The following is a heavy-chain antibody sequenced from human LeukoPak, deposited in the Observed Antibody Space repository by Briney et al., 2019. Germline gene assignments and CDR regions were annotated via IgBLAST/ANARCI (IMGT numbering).Heavy chain of an antibody. CDR3: ASYPRYSSSPPFDY. CDR1: GYTFTGYY. CDR2: INPNTGVT. V-gene: IGHV1-2*02. Sequence: SVKVSCKASGYTFTGYYMHWVRQAPGQGLEWMGWINPNTGVTNYAQKFQGRVTMTRDTSISTAYMELSRLRSDDTAVYYCASYPRYSSSPPFDYWGQGTPVTVSS. J-gene: IGHJ4*02. D-gene: IGHD5-12*01.